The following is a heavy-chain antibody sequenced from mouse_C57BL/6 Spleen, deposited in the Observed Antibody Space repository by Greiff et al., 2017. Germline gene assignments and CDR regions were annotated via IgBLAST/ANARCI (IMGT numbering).Heavy chain of an antibody. CDR2: RSYDGSN. CDR3: ARLRYYYGRGYFDV. J-gene: IGHJ1*03. D-gene: IGHD1-1*01. CDR1: GYSITSGYY. Sequence: EVKLLESGPGLVKPSQSLSLTCSVTGYSITSGYYWNWIRQFPGNKLKWMGYRSYDGSNNYNPSLKNRISITRDPSKNQFFLNLNAVTTEDTATYYCARLRYYYGRGYFDVWGTGTTVTVSS. V-gene: IGHV3-6*01.